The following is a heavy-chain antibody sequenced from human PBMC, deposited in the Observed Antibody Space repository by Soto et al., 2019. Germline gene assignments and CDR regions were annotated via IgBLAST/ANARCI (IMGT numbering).Heavy chain of an antibody. J-gene: IGHJ6*02. CDR2: INPYTGGT. CDR3: ATQFHHCGGDCYRGPYFGMDV. D-gene: IGHD2-21*02. CDR1: GYTFTGDY. Sequence: QVQLVQSGSEVKEPGASVKVSCKASGYTFTGDYVLWVRQAPRQGPECMGWINPYTGGTNYAQKFQGRVTMTRDTSLSTAYMELSKLISDDTAVYYCATQFHHCGGDCYRGPYFGMDVWGQGTTVTVSS. V-gene: IGHV1-2*02.